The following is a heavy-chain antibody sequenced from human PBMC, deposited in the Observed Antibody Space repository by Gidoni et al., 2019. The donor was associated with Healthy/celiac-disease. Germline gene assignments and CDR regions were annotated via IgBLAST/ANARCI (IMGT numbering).Heavy chain of an antibody. CDR1: GGTFSRYA. Sequence: QVQLVQSGAEVKKPGSSVKVSCKGSGGTFSRYAISWWRQAPGQGLEWTGGIIPIVGTANYAQKFQGRVTNTADKSTSTAYMELRSLRSEDTAVYYWARGLKYYYDSSGPGMDVWGQGTTVTVSS. V-gene: IGHV1-69*06. D-gene: IGHD3-22*01. J-gene: IGHJ6*02. CDR3: ARGLKYYYDSSGPGMDV. CDR2: IIPIVGTA.